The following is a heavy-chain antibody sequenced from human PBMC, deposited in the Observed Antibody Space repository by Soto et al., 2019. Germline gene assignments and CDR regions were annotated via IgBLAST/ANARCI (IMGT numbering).Heavy chain of an antibody. CDR3: AKGMDSQLLAIEAPDNYYYMDV. J-gene: IGHJ6*03. D-gene: IGHD2-2*01. CDR1: GFTFSSYA. CDR2: ISGSGGST. Sequence: GGSLRLSCAASGFTFSSYAMSWVRQAPGKGLEWVSAISGSGGSTYYADSVKGRFTISRDNSKNTLYLQMTSLRAEDTAVYYCAKGMDSQLLAIEAPDNYYYMDVWGKGTTVTVSS. V-gene: IGHV3-23*01.